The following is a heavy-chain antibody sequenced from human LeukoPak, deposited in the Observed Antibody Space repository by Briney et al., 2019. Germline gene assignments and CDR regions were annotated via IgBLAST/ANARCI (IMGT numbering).Heavy chain of an antibody. D-gene: IGHD3-16*01. CDR2: IFGGDST. J-gene: IGHJ6*02. CDR1: GFAVSNIY. CDR3: ATGLETYTTSWYHFYGMDF. V-gene: IGHV3-66*01. Sequence: GGSLRLSCAASGFAVSNIYMNWVRQAPGKGLEWVSVIFGGDSTYYADSVKGRFTISIDNSRNTVYLQMNCLRADDTAVYYCATGLETYTTSWYHFYGMDFWGLGTTVTVS.